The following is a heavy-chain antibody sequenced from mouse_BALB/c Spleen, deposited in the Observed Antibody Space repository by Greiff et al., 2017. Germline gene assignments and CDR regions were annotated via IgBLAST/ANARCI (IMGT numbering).Heavy chain of an antibody. CDR1: GFTFSSYG. CDR3: ARHGGYDVFAY. D-gene: IGHD2-2*01. Sequence: EVNVVESGGDLVKPGGSLKLSCAASGFTFSSYGMSWVRQTPDKRLEWVATISSGGSYTYYPDSVKGRFTISRDNAKNTLYLQMSSLKSEDTAMYYCARHGGYDVFAYWGQGTLVNVSA. CDR2: ISSGGSYT. V-gene: IGHV5-6*01. J-gene: IGHJ3*01.